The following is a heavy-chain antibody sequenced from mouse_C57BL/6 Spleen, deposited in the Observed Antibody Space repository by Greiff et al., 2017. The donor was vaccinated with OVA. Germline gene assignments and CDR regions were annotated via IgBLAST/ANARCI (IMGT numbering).Heavy chain of an antibody. D-gene: IGHD1-1*01. CDR3: ARCSLLLDYYYAMDY. V-gene: IGHV1-53*01. CDR1: GYTFTSYW. CDR2: INPSNGGT. J-gene: IGHJ4*01. Sequence: VQLQQPGTELVKPGASVKLSCKASGYTFTSYWMHWVKQRPGQGLEWIGNINPSNGGTNYNEKFKSKATLTVDKSSSTAYMQLSSLTSEDSAVYDCARCSLLLDYYYAMDYWGQGTSVTVSS.